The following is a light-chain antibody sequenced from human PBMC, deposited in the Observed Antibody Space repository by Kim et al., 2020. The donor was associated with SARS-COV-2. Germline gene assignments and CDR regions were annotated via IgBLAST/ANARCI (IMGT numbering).Light chain of an antibody. V-gene: IGKV1-33*01. CDR1: QDISNY. J-gene: IGKJ2*01. Sequence: SASVGDRVTITCQASQDISNYLKWYQQKPGKAPKLMIYDASKLETGVTSRFSGSGSGTDFTFTISSLQPEDIETYYCQQYDNLPYTFGQGTKLEI. CDR2: DAS. CDR3: QQYDNLPYT.